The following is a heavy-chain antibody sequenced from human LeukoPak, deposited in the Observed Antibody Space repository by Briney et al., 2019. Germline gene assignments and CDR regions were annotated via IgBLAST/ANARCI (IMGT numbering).Heavy chain of an antibody. V-gene: IGHV4-59*01. Sequence: PSETLSLTCTVSGGSISSYYWSWIRQPPGKGLEWLGYIYYSGSTNYNPSLKSRVTISVDTSKNQFSLKLSSVTAADTAVYYCARAFYPGYYSYMAVWGKGTTVTVSS. CDR2: IYYSGST. CDR3: ARAFYPGYYSYMAV. D-gene: IGHD3-3*02. J-gene: IGHJ6*03. CDR1: GGSISSYY.